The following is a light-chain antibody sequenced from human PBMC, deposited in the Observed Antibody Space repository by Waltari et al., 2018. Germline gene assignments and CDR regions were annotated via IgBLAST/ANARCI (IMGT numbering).Light chain of an antibody. J-gene: IGLJ2*01. Sequence: QSVLTQPPSASGTPGQRVTLPCSGSSSNIGSNYVYWYQHLPGTAPKVLIYRNNQRPSGVPDRFSGSKSGTSASLAISGLRSEDEADYYCAAWDDSLSGPVFGGGTKVTAL. V-gene: IGLV1-47*01. CDR1: SSNIGSNY. CDR3: AAWDDSLSGPV. CDR2: RNN.